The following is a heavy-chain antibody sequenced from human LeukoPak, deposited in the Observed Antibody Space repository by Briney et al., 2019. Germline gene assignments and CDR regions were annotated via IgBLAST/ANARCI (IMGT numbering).Heavy chain of an antibody. Sequence: GGSLRLSCAASGFTFSSYSMNWVRQAPGKGLEWVSYISSSSSTIYYADSVKGRFTISRDNAKKSLYLQMSSLRAEDTAVYYCGRSPYWWLLGGEPFDIWGQGTMVTVSS. D-gene: IGHD3-22*01. J-gene: IGHJ3*02. V-gene: IGHV3-48*01. CDR2: ISSSSSTI. CDR3: GRSPYWWLLGGEPFDI. CDR1: GFTFSSYS.